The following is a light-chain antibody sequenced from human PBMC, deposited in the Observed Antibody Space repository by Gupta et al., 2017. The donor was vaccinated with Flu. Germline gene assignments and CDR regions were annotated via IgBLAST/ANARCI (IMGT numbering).Light chain of an antibody. CDR3: QQYYGTPYS. CDR2: WAS. CDR1: QSILYSSNNKNY. Sequence: DIVMTQSPDSLAVSLGERRTINCKSSQSILYSSNNKNYLAWYQQKPGQPPKLLIYWASTRESGVPDRLSASGSGKDFTLTISSLQAEDVAVYYCQQYYGTPYSFGQGTKLEIK. J-gene: IGKJ2*03. V-gene: IGKV4-1*01.